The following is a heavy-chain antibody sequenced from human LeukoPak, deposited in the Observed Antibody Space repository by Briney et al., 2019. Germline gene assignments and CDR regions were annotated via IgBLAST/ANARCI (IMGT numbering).Heavy chain of an antibody. CDR1: GGTFSSYA. CDR3: ARDQAAGTTSSWFDP. CDR2: IIPIFGTA. Sequence: ASVKVSCKASGGTFSSYAISWVRQAPGQGLEWMGGIIPIFGTANYAQKFQGRVTITADESTSTAYMELSSLRSEDTAVYYCARDQAAGTTSSWFDPWGQGTLVTVSS. D-gene: IGHD1-1*01. J-gene: IGHJ5*02. V-gene: IGHV1-69*13.